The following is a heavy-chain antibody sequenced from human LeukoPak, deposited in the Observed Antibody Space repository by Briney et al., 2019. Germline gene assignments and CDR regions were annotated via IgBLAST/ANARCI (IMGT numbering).Heavy chain of an antibody. V-gene: IGHV3-48*02. CDR2: ISGSGTTI. CDR3: ARGLGAFDY. J-gene: IGHJ4*02. Sequence: PGRSLRLSCAASGFTFSDYSMNWVRQAPGKGLEWVSYISGSGTTIYYADSVQGRFTLSRDNARNSLFLQMNSLRDEDTAVYYCARGLGAFDYWGQGTLVTVSS. D-gene: IGHD3-16*01. CDR1: GFTFSDYS.